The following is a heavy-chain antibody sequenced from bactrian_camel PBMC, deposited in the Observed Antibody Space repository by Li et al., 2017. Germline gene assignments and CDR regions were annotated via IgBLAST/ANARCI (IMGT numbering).Heavy chain of an antibody. Sequence: HVQLVESGGGSVQAGGSLRLSCAASGATNGGNCIGWFRQAPGEEREEVAQIYTRNGATGYADSVRGRFTFSQDNTKNTVYLQMSSLKPEDTAMYYCAAGLGFFASWSACSHKTPADFEDWGPGTQVTVSS. J-gene: IGHJ4*01. CDR3: AAGLGFFASWSACSHKTPADFED. CDR1: GATNGGNC. D-gene: IGHD4*01. V-gene: IGHV3S63*01. CDR2: IYTRNGAT.